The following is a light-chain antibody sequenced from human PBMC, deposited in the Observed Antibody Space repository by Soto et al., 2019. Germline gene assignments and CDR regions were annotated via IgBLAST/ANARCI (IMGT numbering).Light chain of an antibody. CDR3: MQSLHTPLT. CDR2: LGS. CDR1: QSLLDSNGYNC. Sequence: DIVMTQSPLSLPVTPGEPATISCRSSQSLLDSNGYNCLEWYLQKPGQSPQLLIYLGSNRASGVPDRFSGSGSGTECTLKISRVEAEDVGVYYCMQSLHTPLTFGQGTKVEIK. V-gene: IGKV2-28*01. J-gene: IGKJ1*01.